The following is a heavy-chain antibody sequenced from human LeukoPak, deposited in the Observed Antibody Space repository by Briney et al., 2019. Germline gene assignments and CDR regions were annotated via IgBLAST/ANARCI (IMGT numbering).Heavy chain of an antibody. J-gene: IGHJ4*02. Sequence: GGSLRLSCAASGFTFRDHYMDWVRQAPGKGLEWVGRTRNKANSYTTEYAASVKGRFTISRDDSKNSLYLQMNSLKTEDTAVYYCARYSGYDSPFDYWGQGTLVTVSS. CDR3: ARYSGYDSPFDY. V-gene: IGHV3-72*01. CDR1: GFTFRDHY. CDR2: TRNKANSYTT. D-gene: IGHD5-12*01.